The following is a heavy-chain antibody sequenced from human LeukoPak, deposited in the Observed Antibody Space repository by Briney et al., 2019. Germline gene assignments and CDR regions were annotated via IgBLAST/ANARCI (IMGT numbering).Heavy chain of an antibody. Sequence: PSETLSLTCTVSGGSISSSSYYWGWIRQPPGKGLEWIGSIYYSGSTNYNPSLKSRVTISVDTSKNQFSLKLSSVTAADTAVYYCARGPHHSSGWYGYNRGFDYWGQGTLVTVSS. D-gene: IGHD6-19*01. V-gene: IGHV4-39*07. CDR1: GGSISSSSYY. J-gene: IGHJ4*02. CDR3: ARGPHHSSGWYGYNRGFDY. CDR2: IYYSGST.